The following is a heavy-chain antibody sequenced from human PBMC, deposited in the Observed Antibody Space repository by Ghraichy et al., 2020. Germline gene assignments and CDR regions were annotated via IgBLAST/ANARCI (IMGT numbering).Heavy chain of an antibody. CDR3: AKRACKDGSCRNSFSY. CDR2: ISGCGGST. CDR1: GFTFSSYA. V-gene: IGHV3-23*01. J-gene: IGHJ4*02. D-gene: IGHD2-15*01. Sequence: GGSLRLSCAASGFTFSSYAMSWVRQAPGKGLEWVSAISGCGGSTYYADSAKGRFTISRDNSKNTLYLQMNSLRAEDTAVYYCAKRACKDGSCRNSFSYSGQRALATVSS.